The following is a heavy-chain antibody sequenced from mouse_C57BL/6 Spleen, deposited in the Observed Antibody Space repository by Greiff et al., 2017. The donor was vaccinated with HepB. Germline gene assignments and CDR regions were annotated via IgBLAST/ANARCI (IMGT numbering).Heavy chain of an antibody. CDR2: ISSGGDYI. Sequence: EVMLVESGEGLVKPGGSLKLSCAASGFTFSSYAMSWVRQTPEKRLEWVAYISSGGDYIYYADTVKGRFTISRDNARNTLYLQMSSLKSEDTAMYYCTRDGDAYYSNYLDYWGQGTTLTVSS. D-gene: IGHD2-5*01. CDR3: TRDGDAYYSNYLDY. J-gene: IGHJ2*01. V-gene: IGHV5-9-1*02. CDR1: GFTFSSYA.